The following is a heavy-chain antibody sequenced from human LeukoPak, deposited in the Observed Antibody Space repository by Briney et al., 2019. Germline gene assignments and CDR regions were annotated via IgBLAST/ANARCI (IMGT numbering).Heavy chain of an antibody. CDR2: INPNSGGT. CDR1: GYTFTGYY. D-gene: IGHD2-21*02. V-gene: IGHV1-2*02. CDR3: AVGLLVTRALNDAFDI. Sequence: ASVKVSCKASGYTFTGYYMHWVRQAPGQGLEWMGWINPNSGGTNYAQKFQGRVTMTRDTSISTAYMELSSLTSEDTAVYYCAVGLLVTRALNDAFDIWGQGTMVTVSS. J-gene: IGHJ3*02.